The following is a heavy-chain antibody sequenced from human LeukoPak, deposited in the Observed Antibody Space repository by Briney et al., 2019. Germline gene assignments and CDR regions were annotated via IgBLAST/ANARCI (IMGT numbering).Heavy chain of an antibody. V-gene: IGHV3-48*04. D-gene: IGHD3-22*01. CDR1: GFTFSSFS. CDR3: ARDNQKWLPVDY. CDR2: IRTSGTNT. J-gene: IGHJ4*02. Sequence: GGSLRLSCAASGFTFSSFSMNWVRQAPGKGLEWVSYIRTSGTNTDYTGSVKGRFTISRDNAKNSLYLQMNSLRAEDTAVYYCARDNQKWLPVDYWGQGTLVTVSS.